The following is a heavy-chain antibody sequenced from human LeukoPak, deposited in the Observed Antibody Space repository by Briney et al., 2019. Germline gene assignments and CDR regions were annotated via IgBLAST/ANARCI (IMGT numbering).Heavy chain of an antibody. CDR2: NCGSGSGT. J-gene: IGHJ4*02. CDR1: GFTFSSCA. Sequence: WGSLTLSCAVSGFTFSSCARNWVRQAPGKGLEWVAGNCGSGSGTYYADSVRGRSTISGANYNNMSYMQMFSLRAEDTAIYYCAKDETGYYKGIDNWGQGTLVTGSS. V-gene: IGHV3-23*01. CDR3: AKDETGYYKGIDN. D-gene: IGHD3-9*01.